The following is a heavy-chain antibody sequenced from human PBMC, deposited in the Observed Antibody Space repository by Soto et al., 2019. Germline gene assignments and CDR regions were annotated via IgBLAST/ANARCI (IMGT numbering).Heavy chain of an antibody. J-gene: IGHJ4*02. Sequence: SGPTLVNPTETLTLTCTVSGFSLSSSGVGVGWIRQPPGKALEWLALIYWDDDKRYSPSLKSRLTITKDTSKNQVVLTMTNMDPVDTATYYCARPYSSSWYTYFDYWGQGTLVTVSS. D-gene: IGHD6-13*01. CDR3: ARPYSSSWYTYFDY. CDR1: GFSLSSSGVG. CDR2: IYWDDDK. V-gene: IGHV2-5*02.